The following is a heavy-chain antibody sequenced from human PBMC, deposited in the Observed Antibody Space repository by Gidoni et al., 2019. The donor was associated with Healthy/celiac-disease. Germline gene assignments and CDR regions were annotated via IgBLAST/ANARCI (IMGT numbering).Heavy chain of an antibody. CDR2: ISGSGGST. D-gene: IGHD1-26*01. V-gene: IGHV3-23*01. J-gene: IGHJ4*02. CDR3: AKRIVGATGDDY. Sequence: EVQLLESGGGLVQPGGSLMLPCAASGFSFSSLAMSWVRQAPGKGMECVSAISGSGGSTYYADSVKGRFTSSRDNSKNTLYLQMNSLRAEDTAVYYCAKRIVGATGDDYWGQGTLVTVSS. CDR1: GFSFSSLA.